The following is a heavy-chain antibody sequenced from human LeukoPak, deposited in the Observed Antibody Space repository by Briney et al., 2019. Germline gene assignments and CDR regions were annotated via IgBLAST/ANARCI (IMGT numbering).Heavy chain of an antibody. Sequence: ASVKVSCKASGGTFSSYAISWVRQAPGQGLEWMGGIIPIFGTANYAQKFQGRVTITADESTSTAYMELSSLRSEDKAVYYCARELTYYYGSGSYYFDYWGQGTLVTVSS. CDR1: GGTFSSYA. J-gene: IGHJ4*02. V-gene: IGHV1-69*13. D-gene: IGHD3-10*01. CDR3: ARELTYYYGSGSYYFDY. CDR2: IIPIFGTA.